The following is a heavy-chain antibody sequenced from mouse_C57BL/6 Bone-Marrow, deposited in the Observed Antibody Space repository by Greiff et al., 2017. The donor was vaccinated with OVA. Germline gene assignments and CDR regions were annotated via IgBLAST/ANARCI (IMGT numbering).Heavy chain of an antibody. CDR3: ARRQLRLRFSFAY. J-gene: IGHJ3*01. D-gene: IGHD3-2*02. CDR2: IYPRSGNT. Sequence: QVQLQQSGAELARPGASVKLSCKASGYTFTSYGISWVKQRTGQGLEWIGEIYPRSGNTYYNEKFKGKATLTADKSSSTSYMELRSLTSEDSSVYFWARRQLRLRFSFAYWGQGTLVTVSA. CDR1: GYTFTSYG. V-gene: IGHV1-81*01.